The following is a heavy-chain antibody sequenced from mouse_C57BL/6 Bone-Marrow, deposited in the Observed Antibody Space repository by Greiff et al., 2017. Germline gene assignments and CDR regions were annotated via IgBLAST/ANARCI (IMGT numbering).Heavy chain of an antibody. V-gene: IGHV1-82*01. CDR2: IYPGDGDP. CDR3: ARGGYDAWFAY. D-gene: IGHD2-2*01. Sequence: VQLQQSGPELVKPGASVKISCKASGYAFSSSWMNWVKQRPGTGLEWIGRIYPGDGDPNYNGKFKGKATLTAEKSSSTAYMQLSSLTSEDSAVYFCARGGYDAWFAYWGQGTLVTVSA. CDR1: GYAFSSSW. J-gene: IGHJ3*01.